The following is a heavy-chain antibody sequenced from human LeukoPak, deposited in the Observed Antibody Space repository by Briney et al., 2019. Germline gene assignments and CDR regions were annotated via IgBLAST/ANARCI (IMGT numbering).Heavy chain of an antibody. D-gene: IGHD6-19*01. J-gene: IGHJ4*02. CDR2: IYYSGST. CDR3: ARDLRSIAVAGTGPLGY. V-gene: IGHV4-31*03. CDR1: GGSISSGGYY. Sequence: SETLSLTCTVSGGSISSGGYYWSWIRQHPGKGLEWIGYIYYSGSTYYNPSLKSRVTISVDTSKNQFSLKLSSVTAADTAVYYCARDLRSIAVAGTGPLGYWGQGTLVTVSS.